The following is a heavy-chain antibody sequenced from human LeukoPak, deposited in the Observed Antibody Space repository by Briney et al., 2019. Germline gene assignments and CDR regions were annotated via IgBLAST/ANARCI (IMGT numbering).Heavy chain of an antibody. CDR3: AFGDKRYTSFDP. D-gene: IGHD4-17*01. CDR2: FDPEDGEA. J-gene: IGHJ5*02. CDR1: GYTLTELS. Sequence: ASVKVCCKVSGYTLTELSMHWVRQAPGKGLEWMGGFDPEDGEAIYAQKFQGRVTMTEDTSTDTAYMELSSLRSEDTAVYYCAFGDKRYTSFDPWGQGTLVTVSS. V-gene: IGHV1-24*01.